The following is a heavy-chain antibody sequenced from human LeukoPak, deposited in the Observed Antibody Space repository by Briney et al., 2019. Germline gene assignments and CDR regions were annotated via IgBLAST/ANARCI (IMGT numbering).Heavy chain of an antibody. CDR1: GYSFSIYG. D-gene: IGHD4-17*01. CDR2: ISASDGTT. CDR3: ARCGAAVTTHFSH. Sequence: ASVKVSCKASGYSFSIYGITWARQAPGQGLEYLGWISASDGTTNYAQKVQDRVTMTTDTSTSTAYLELRSLRSEDTVVYYCARCGAAVTTHFSHWGQGTLVTVSS. V-gene: IGHV1-18*01. J-gene: IGHJ4*02.